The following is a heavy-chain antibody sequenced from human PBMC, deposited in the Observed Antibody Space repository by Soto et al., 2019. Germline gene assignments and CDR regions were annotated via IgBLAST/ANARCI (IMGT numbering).Heavy chain of an antibody. Sequence: PSETLSLTCAVYGGSFSGYYWSWIRQPPGKGLEWIGEINHSGSTNYNPSLKSRVTISVDTSKNQFSLKLSSVTAADTAVYYCARGLGSSQAPGGYWGQGTLVTVSS. CDR1: GGSFSGYY. V-gene: IGHV4-34*01. CDR3: ARGLGSSQAPGGY. D-gene: IGHD6-13*01. J-gene: IGHJ4*02. CDR2: INHSGST.